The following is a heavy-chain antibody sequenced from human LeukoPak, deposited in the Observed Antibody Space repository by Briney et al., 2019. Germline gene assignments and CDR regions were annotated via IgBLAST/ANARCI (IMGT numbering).Heavy chain of an antibody. Sequence: SETLSLTCTVSGGSISSSSYYWGWIRQPPGKGLEWIGEINHSGNTNYNPSLKSRVTISVDTSKNQFSLKLSSVTAADTAVYYCARGRNDFWSGYWHYYYYMDVWGKGTTVTVSS. J-gene: IGHJ6*03. CDR3: ARGRNDFWSGYWHYYYYMDV. CDR1: GGSISSSSYY. D-gene: IGHD3-3*01. V-gene: IGHV4-39*07. CDR2: INHSGNT.